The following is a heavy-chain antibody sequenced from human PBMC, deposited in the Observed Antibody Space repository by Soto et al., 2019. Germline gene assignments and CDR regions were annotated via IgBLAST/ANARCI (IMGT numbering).Heavy chain of an antibody. Sequence: SSVKVSCKAFGYAFTSYGISWVRQAPGQGLEWMGWISAYNGNTNYAQKLQGRVTMTTDTSTSTAYMELRILRSDDTAVYCCARRELLEDYFDYWGQGTLVTVSS. V-gene: IGHV1-18*01. D-gene: IGHD1-26*01. CDR3: ARRELLEDYFDY. CDR1: GYAFTSYG. CDR2: ISAYNGNT. J-gene: IGHJ4*02.